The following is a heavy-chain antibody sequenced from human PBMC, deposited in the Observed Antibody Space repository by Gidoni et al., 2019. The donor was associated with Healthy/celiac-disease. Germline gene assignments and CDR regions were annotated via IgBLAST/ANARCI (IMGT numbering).Heavy chain of an antibody. D-gene: IGHD2-2*01. CDR1: GFTFSSYA. V-gene: IGHV3-23*01. Sequence: EVQLLESGGGLVQPGGSLRLSCAASGFTFSSYAMSWVRQAPGKGLEWVSAISGSGGSTYYADSVKGRFTISRDNSKNTLYLKMNSLRAEDTAVYYCAKYPGRTRGMDVWGQGTTVTVSS. J-gene: IGHJ6*02. CDR2: ISGSGGST. CDR3: AKYPGRTRGMDV.